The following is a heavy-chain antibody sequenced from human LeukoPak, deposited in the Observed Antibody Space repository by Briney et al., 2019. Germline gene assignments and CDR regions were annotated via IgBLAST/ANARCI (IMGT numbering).Heavy chain of an antibody. CDR1: GGSISSYY. J-gene: IGHJ4*02. CDR3: ARDRGLELRNYYFDY. D-gene: IGHD1-7*01. V-gene: IGHV4-4*07. CDR2: IYTSGST. Sequence: SSETLSLTCTVSGGSISSYYWSWIRQPAGKGLEWTGRIYTSGSTNYNPSLKSRVTMSVDTSKNQFSLKLSSVTAADTAVYYCARDRGLELRNYYFDYWGQGTLVTVSS.